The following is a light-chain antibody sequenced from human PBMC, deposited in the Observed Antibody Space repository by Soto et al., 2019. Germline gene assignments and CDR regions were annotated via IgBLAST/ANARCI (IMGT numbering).Light chain of an antibody. CDR1: QSISNRS. CDR2: GAA. J-gene: IGKJ2*01. V-gene: IGKV3-20*01. CDR3: QQYGVSPPFT. Sequence: IVLTQSPGTLSLSPGERAALSCRASQSISNRSLAWFQQKPGQAPRVLISGAANRATGIPDRFSGSGSGTDFTLTISRLEPEDFAVYFCQQYGVSPPFTFGQGTKVEIK.